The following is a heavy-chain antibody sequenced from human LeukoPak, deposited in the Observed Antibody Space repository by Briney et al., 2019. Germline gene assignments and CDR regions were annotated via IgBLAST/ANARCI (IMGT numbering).Heavy chain of an antibody. CDR3: ARVGCSGGTCYPPYYMDV. J-gene: IGHJ6*03. D-gene: IGHD2-15*01. CDR1: GFTFTTYT. Sequence: PGGSLRLSCAASGFTFTTYTMNWVRQAPGKGLEWVSSISSSSTFIYYADSMRGRFTLSRDNAKNSLYLQMNSLRAADTAVYYYARVGCSGGTCYPPYYMDVWGKGTTVTVSS. V-gene: IGHV3-21*01. CDR2: ISSSSTFI.